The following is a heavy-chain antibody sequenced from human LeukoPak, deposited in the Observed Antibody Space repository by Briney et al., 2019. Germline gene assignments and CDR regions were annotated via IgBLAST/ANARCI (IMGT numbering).Heavy chain of an antibody. CDR2: ISPSGGST. CDR1: GYTFTSNY. Sequence: ASVKVSCKAFGYTFTSNYMHWVRQAPGQGPEWMGVISPSGGSTTYAQKFQGRVTMTRDMSTSTVYMELSSLRSEDTAVYYCARDGHDYGDYDGGIDYWGQGTLVTVSS. D-gene: IGHD4-17*01. CDR3: ARDGHDYGDYDGGIDY. J-gene: IGHJ4*02. V-gene: IGHV1-46*01.